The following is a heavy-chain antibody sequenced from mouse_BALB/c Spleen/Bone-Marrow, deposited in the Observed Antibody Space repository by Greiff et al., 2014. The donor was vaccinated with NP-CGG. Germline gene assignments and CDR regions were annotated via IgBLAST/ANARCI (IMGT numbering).Heavy chain of an antibody. V-gene: IGHV1S45*01. J-gene: IGHJ4*01. CDR2: INPYNDYT. CDR3: ARRYRYDGLGNYAMDY. Sequence: EVKLMESGAELVRPGASVKISCKAFGYTFTNHHINWVKQRPGQGLDWIGYINPYNDYTSYNQKFKGKATLTVDKSSSTAYMELSSLTSEDSAVYYCARRYRYDGLGNYAMDYWGQGTSATVSS. D-gene: IGHD2-14*01. CDR1: GYTFTNHH.